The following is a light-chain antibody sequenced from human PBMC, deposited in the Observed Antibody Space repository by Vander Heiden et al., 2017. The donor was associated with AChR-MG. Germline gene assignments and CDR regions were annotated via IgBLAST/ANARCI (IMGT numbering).Light chain of an antibody. J-gene: IGKJ5*01. CDR3: QQANSFPFT. Sequence: DIHMTQSPSSVSASVGDRVTITCRASQDVSSWLAWYQQKPGKAPKLLISGASNLQSGVPSRFSGSGSGTDFTLTISSLQPEDFATYYCQQANSFPFTFGQGTRLEIK. CDR1: QDVSSW. V-gene: IGKV1-12*01. CDR2: GAS.